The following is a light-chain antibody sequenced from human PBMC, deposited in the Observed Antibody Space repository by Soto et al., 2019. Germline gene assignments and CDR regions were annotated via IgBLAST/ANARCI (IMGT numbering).Light chain of an antibody. CDR1: SSDIGSNS. CDR3: ATWSDSLKGWV. V-gene: IGLV1-44*01. J-gene: IGLJ3*02. Sequence: QSVLTQPPSASRTPGQRVTIPCSGSSSDIGSNSVNWYQQLPGAAPRLLIYANDHRPSGGPDRFSASKSGTSASLAISGVRSEDEAFYYCATWSDSLKGWVFGGGTKVTVL. CDR2: AND.